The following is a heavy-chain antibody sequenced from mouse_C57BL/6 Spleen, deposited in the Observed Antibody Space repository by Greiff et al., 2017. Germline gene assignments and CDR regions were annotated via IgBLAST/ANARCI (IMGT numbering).Heavy chain of an antibody. CDR2: INPNYGTT. CDR1: GYSFTDYN. Sequence: EVQLQQSGPELVKPGASVQISCKASGYSFTDYNMNWVKQSNGKSLEWIGVINPNYGTTSYNQKFKGKATLTVDQSASTAYMQLNSLTSADSAVYYCARGYYYGSSYNAMDYWGQGTSVTVSS. J-gene: IGHJ4*01. CDR3: ARGYYYGSSYNAMDY. V-gene: IGHV1-39*01. D-gene: IGHD1-1*01.